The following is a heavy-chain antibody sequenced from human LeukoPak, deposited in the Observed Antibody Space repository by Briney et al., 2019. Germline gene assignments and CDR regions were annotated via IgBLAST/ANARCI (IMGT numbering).Heavy chain of an antibody. Sequence: SETLSLTCSVSGSSLSSGGYYWSWIRQHPGMGLEWIGSIYYSGSTYYTPSLRSRVNISIDTSKSQFALNLTSVTAADTAVYYCARVSSARNGFDYWGQGTLVTVSS. V-gene: IGHV4-31*03. J-gene: IGHJ4*02. CDR3: ARVSSARNGFDY. D-gene: IGHD1-14*01. CDR2: IYYSGST. CDR1: GSSLSSGGYY.